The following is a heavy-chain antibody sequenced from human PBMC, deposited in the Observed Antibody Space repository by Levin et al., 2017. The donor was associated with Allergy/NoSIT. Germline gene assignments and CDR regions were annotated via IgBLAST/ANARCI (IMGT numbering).Heavy chain of an antibody. D-gene: IGHD1-26*01. V-gene: IGHV1-18*01. CDR3: AILGVVGATEPFDY. J-gene: IGHJ4*02. CDR1: GYTFTSYG. Sequence: GESLKISCKASGYTFTSYGISWVRQAPGQGLEWMGWISAYNGITNYAQKLQGRVTMTTDTSTSTAYMELRSLRSDDTAVYYCAILGVVGATEPFDYWGQGTLVTVSS. CDR2: ISAYNGIT.